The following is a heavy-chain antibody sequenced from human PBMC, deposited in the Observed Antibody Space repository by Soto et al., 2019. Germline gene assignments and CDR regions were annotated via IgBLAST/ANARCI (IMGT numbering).Heavy chain of an antibody. CDR1: GYTFTSYG. J-gene: IGHJ3*02. Sequence: ASVKVSCKASGYTFTSYGISWVRQAPGQGLEWMGWISAYNGNTNYAQKLQGRVTMTTDTSTSTAYMELRSLRSDDTAVYYCARTYYYGSGSSSDDAFDIRGQGTMVTVSS. CDR3: ARTYYYGSGSSSDDAFDI. D-gene: IGHD3-10*01. CDR2: ISAYNGNT. V-gene: IGHV1-18*01.